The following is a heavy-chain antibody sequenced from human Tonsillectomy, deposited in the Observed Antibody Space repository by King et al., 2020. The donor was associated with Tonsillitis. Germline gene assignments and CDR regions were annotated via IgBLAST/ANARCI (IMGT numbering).Heavy chain of an antibody. CDR2: ISGSGSSL. D-gene: IGHD1-26*01. CDR3: ARGLVGRSCFDF. CDR1: GFTLSNYA. J-gene: IGHJ4*02. Sequence: VQLVESGGGLVQPGGSLRLSCAASGFTLSNYAMNWVRQAPGKGLEWVSAISGSGSSLSYVDSVKGRFTISRDNAKNSLYLQMNSLIAEDTAVYYCARGLVGRSCFDFWGQGTLVTVSS. V-gene: IGHV3-48*01.